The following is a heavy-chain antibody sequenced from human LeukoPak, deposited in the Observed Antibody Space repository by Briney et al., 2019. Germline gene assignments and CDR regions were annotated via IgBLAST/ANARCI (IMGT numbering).Heavy chain of an antibody. V-gene: IGHV3-30*02. J-gene: IGHJ4*02. D-gene: IGHD4/OR15-4a*01. CDR1: GLLFSNYG. Sequence: PGGSLRLSCAASGLLFSNYGMHWVRQAPGKGLEWVAFIRDDGINKYHADSVKGRFTISRDNSKNTLYLQMNSLRAEDTAVYYCARRAGAYSHPYDYWGQGTLVTVSS. CDR3: ARRAGAYSHPYDY. CDR2: IRDDGINK.